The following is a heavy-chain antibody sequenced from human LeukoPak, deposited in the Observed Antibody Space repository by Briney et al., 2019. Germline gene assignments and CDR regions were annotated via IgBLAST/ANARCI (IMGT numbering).Heavy chain of an antibody. CDR1: GFTFSNYW. D-gene: IGHD3-9*01. CDR3: ARGGNYDILTGYIFDC. CDR2: IKHDGRDK. J-gene: IGHJ4*02. V-gene: IGHV3-7*03. Sequence: PGGSLRLSCAASGFTFSNYWMSWVSQAPGKGLEWVANIKHDGRDKHYVDSVKGRFTIARDSAKNSLNLQMNSLRAEDTAVYYCARGGNYDILTGYIFDCWGQGTLVTVSS.